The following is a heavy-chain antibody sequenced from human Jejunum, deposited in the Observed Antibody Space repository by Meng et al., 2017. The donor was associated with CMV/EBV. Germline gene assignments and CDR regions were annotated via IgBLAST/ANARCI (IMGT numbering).Heavy chain of an antibody. CDR1: TLGNYW. Sequence: TLGNYWMNWVRQAPGGGLEWVANIKQDGSERYYEGSVKGRFTISRDNAKNSIYLQMRSLRADDTALYYCATGDCTSASCSGWGAFDFWGRGTMVTVSS. CDR2: IKQDGSER. CDR3: ATGDCTSASCSGWGAFDF. V-gene: IGHV3-7*01. D-gene: IGHD2-2*01. J-gene: IGHJ3*01.